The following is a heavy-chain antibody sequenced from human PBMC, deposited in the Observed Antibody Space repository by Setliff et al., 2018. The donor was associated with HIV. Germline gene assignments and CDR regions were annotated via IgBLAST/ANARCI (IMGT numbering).Heavy chain of an antibody. Sequence: GGSLRLSCAASGFTFSSYSMNWVRQAQGKGLEWVSYISSSSSYTHYAASVKGRFNIPRDNIKNSLYLQINSLRAEDTAVYYCSRDRYSGSSTDDWGQGTLVTVSS. J-gene: IGHJ4*02. CDR3: SRDRYSGSSTDD. CDR2: ISSSSSYT. V-gene: IGHV3-21*01. D-gene: IGHD1-26*01. CDR1: GFTFSSYS.